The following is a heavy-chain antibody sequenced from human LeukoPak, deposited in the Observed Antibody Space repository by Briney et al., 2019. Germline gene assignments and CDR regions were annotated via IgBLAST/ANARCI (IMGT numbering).Heavy chain of an antibody. Sequence: GASVKVSCKASGYTFTSYNIHWVRHPPAQGNERMGVINPSGGSTSYAQKFQGRVTITADKTTSTAYMELSSLRSEDTAVYYCSSAYYYDSSVYFVYFQLWGQGTLVTVSS. CDR2: INPSGGST. D-gene: IGHD3-22*01. V-gene: IGHV1-46*01. CDR1: GYTFTSYN. J-gene: IGHJ1*01. CDR3: SSAYYYDSSVYFVYFQL.